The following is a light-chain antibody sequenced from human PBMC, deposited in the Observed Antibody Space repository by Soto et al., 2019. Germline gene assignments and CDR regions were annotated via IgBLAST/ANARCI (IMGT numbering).Light chain of an antibody. CDR2: NDD. Sequence: QLVLTQSPSASGTPGQRITISCSGSGSNIGPNYVYWFQQFPGTAPKLLIYNDDQRPSGVPDRFSGSKSGTSASLGISGLRSEDEADYYCAAWDDSLTGRVFGGGTQLTVL. V-gene: IGLV1-47*02. CDR3: AAWDDSLTGRV. J-gene: IGLJ3*02. CDR1: GSNIGPNY.